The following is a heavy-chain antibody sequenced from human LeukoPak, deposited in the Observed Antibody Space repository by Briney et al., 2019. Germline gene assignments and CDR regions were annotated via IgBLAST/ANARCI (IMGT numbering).Heavy chain of an antibody. J-gene: IGHJ4*02. V-gene: IGHV4-31*03. Sequence: PSQTLSLTCTVSGGSISSGGYYWSWIRQHPGKGLEWIGYIYYSGSTYYSPSLKSRVTISVDTSKNQFSLKLSSVTAADTAVYYCASGQLDWTTYYFDYWGQGTLVTVSS. CDR2: IYYSGST. CDR3: ASGQLDWTTYYFDY. CDR1: GGSISSGGYY. D-gene: IGHD2/OR15-2a*01.